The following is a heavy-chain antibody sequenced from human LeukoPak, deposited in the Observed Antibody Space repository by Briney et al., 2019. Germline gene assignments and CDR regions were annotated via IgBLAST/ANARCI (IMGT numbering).Heavy chain of an antibody. CDR1: GDSVSSNSNA. Sequence: SQTLSLTCALSGDSVSSNSNAWNWIRQSPSRGLEWLGRTYYRSKWYNDYAVSVKSRITINPDTSKNQLSLQLNSVTPEDTAVYYCARGRRGSSGCFDYWGQGTLVTVSS. J-gene: IGHJ4*02. D-gene: IGHD6-19*01. V-gene: IGHV6-1*01. CDR2: TYYRSKWYN. CDR3: ARGRRGSSGCFDY.